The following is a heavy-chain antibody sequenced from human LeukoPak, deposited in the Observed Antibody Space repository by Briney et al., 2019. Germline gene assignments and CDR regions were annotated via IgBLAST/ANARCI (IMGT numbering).Heavy chain of an antibody. CDR2: INTNTGNP. Sequence: ASVKVSCEASGYTFTSYAMNWVRQAPGQGLEWMGWINTNTGNPTYAQGFTGRFVFSLDTSVSTAYLQICSLKAEDTAVYYCAREVSVGYCSSTSCYAPDNWFDPWGQGTLVTVSS. V-gene: IGHV7-4-1*01. CDR3: AREVSVGYCSSTSCYAPDNWFDP. J-gene: IGHJ5*02. D-gene: IGHD2-2*03. CDR1: GYTFTSYA.